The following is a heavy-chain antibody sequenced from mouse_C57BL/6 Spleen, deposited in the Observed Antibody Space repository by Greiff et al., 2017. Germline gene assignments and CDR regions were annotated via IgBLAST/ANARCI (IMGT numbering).Heavy chain of an antibody. CDR3: ARKRRDAVGY. CDR1: GYTFTSYW. CDR2: IDPADSYT. Sequence: QVQLKQPGAELVMPGASVKLSCKASGYTFTSYWMHWVKQRPGQGLEWIGEIDPADSYTNYNRKFKGKSTLTVDKSSSTAYMQLSSLTSEDSAVYYCARKRRDAVGYWGQGTSVTVSS. V-gene: IGHV1-69*01. J-gene: IGHJ4*01.